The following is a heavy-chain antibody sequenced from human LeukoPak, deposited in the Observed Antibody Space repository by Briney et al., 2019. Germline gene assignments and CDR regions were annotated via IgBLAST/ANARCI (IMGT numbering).Heavy chain of an antibody. CDR1: GFSFSSFW. CDR2: IKDDRSVK. CDR3: AREVVATASAFDC. J-gene: IGHJ4*02. Sequence: GGSLRLSCTASGFSFSSFWMSWVRQAPGKGLEWVANIKDDRSVKNHVDSLKGRFSISRDNARNSLYLQISSLRAEDTAVYYCAREVVATASAFDCWGQGTLVTVSS. V-gene: IGHV3-7*03. D-gene: IGHD2-21*01.